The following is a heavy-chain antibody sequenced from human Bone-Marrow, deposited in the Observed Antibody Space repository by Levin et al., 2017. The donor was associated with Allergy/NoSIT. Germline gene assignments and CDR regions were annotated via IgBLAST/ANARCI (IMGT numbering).Heavy chain of an antibody. V-gene: IGHV3-15*01. CDR3: TTEAPYYDILTGYYTGWFDP. Sequence: GGSLRLSCAGSGFTFSNAWMSWVRQAPGKGLEWIGRIKGKTDGGTTDYAAPVKGRFIFSRDDSKNTLYLQMNSLKTEDTAVYYWTTEAPYYDILTGYYTGWFDPWGQGTLVTVSS. D-gene: IGHD3-9*01. J-gene: IGHJ5*02. CDR2: IKGKTDGGTT. CDR1: GFTFSNAW.